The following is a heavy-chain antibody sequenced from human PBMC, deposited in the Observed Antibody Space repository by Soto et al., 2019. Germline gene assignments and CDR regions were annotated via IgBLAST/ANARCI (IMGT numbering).Heavy chain of an antibody. CDR2: IWYDGSNK. J-gene: IGHJ4*02. Sequence: GGSLRLSCAASGFTFSNYGMHWVRQAPGKGLEWVAVIWYDGSNKYYADSVKGRFTISRDNSMDTLYLQMNSLRAEDTAVYYCARDPRGKYNYGTFDYWGQGTLVTVSS. D-gene: IGHD5-18*01. V-gene: IGHV3-33*01. CDR1: GFTFSNYG. CDR3: ARDPRGKYNYGTFDY.